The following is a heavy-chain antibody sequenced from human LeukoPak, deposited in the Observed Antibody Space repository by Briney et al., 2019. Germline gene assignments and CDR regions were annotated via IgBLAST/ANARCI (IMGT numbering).Heavy chain of an antibody. CDR1: GFTFSNYV. CDR3: AKPRVVGPTIGAFNM. J-gene: IGHJ3*02. Sequence: GGSLTLSCAASGFTFSNYVMSWVRQAPGKGLEWVSGISSSGGSTYYADSVKGRFTISRDNSKNTLYLQMNSLRAEDTAVYYCAKPRVVGPTIGAFNMWGQGTMVTVSS. V-gene: IGHV3-23*01. D-gene: IGHD1-26*01. CDR2: ISSSGGST.